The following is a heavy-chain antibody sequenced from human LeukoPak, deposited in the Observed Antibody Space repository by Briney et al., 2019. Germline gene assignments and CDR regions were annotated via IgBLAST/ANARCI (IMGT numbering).Heavy chain of an antibody. CDR2: ISSSSSYI. Sequence: PGGSLRLSCAASGFTFSSYEMNWVRQAPGKGLEWVSSISSSSSYIYYADSVKGRFTISRDNAKNSLYLQMNSLRAEDTAVYYCARDGYDILTGHTANYYYYYMDVWGKGTTVTISS. CDR3: ARDGYDILTGHTANYYYYYMDV. CDR1: GFTFSSYE. D-gene: IGHD3-9*01. J-gene: IGHJ6*03. V-gene: IGHV3-21*01.